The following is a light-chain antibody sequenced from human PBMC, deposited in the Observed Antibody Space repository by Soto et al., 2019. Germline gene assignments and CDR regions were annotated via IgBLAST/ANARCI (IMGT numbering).Light chain of an antibody. Sequence: EIILTESAATKNLSPGERATLSCRASQSVGRDLAWYQQKPGQAPRLLIYDASNRATGLPARFSGSGSGTDFTLTISSLESEDFTVYYCQQRSDWPRVTFGRGTRLEIK. J-gene: IGKJ5*01. CDR3: QQRSDWPRVT. CDR1: QSVGRD. V-gene: IGKV3-11*01. CDR2: DAS.